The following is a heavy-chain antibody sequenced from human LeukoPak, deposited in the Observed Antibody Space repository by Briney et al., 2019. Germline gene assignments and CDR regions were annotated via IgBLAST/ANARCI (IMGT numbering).Heavy chain of an antibody. J-gene: IGHJ4*02. CDR1: GFIFSSYG. Sequence: GGSLRLSCVTSGFIFSSYGIHWVRQAPGKGLEWVAWHFASNKYYAESVRGRFTMSRDNSKSTLYLQMDSLRVEDTAVYYCARDLCSTTSCFDYWGQGTLVTVSS. D-gene: IGHD2-2*01. V-gene: IGHV3-33*01. CDR3: ARDLCSTTSCFDY. CDR2: HFASNK.